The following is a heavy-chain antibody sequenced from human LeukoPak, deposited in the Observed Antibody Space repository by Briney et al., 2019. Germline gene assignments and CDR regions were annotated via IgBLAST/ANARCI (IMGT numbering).Heavy chain of an antibody. CDR1: GGTFSSYA. J-gene: IGHJ6*03. D-gene: IGHD2-15*01. CDR2: IIPIFGTA. Sequence: ASVKVSCKASGGTFSSYAISWVRQAPGQGLEWMGGIIPIFGTANYAQKFQGRVTITTDESTSTAYMELSSLRSEDTAVYYCATQEDIVVVVAATLGHYYYYMDVWGKGTTVTVSS. CDR3: ATQEDIVVVVAATLGHYYYYMDV. V-gene: IGHV1-69*05.